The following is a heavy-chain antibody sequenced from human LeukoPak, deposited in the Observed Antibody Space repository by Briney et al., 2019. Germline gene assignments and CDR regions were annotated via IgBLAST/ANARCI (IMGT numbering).Heavy chain of an antibody. J-gene: IGHJ4*02. D-gene: IGHD5-12*01. Sequence: GGSLRLSCAASGFTFSGSAMHWVRQASGKGLEWVGRIRSKANSYATAYAASVKGRFTISRDDSKNTAYLQMNSLKTEYTAVYYCTRGGDIVATEGFDYWGQGTLVTVSS. CDR2: IRSKANSYAT. CDR1: GFTFSGSA. V-gene: IGHV3-73*01. CDR3: TRGGDIVATEGFDY.